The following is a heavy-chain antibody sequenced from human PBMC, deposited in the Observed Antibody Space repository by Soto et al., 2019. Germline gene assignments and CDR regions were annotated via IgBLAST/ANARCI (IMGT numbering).Heavy chain of an antibody. J-gene: IGHJ6*03. CDR2: IRSNIYDGTT. CDR1: GFTFRDYA. V-gene: IGHV3-49*03. CDR3: ARVGKEELNVNRGYSGYDGSLGYYYYYMDV. D-gene: IGHD5-12*01. Sequence: GGSLRLSCLASGFTFRDYAISWFRQAPGQGLQWVSFIRSNIYDGTTEYAASAKGRFTISRDDPKTIAYLQMNSLKTEDTGVYYCARVGKEELNVNRGYSGYDGSLGYYYYYMDVWGKGTTVTVSS.